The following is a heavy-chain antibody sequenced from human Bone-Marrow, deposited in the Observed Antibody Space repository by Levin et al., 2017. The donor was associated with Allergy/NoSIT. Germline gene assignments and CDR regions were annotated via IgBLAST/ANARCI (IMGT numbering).Heavy chain of an antibody. CDR3: AKDFRGDEWPYGLVV. Sequence: GGSLRLSCEASEFTFKNYAMNWIRQAPGKGLEWVAGIGSIQTYTYYADSVKGRFIISRDNSANTLFLEMNSLTADDTAVYYCAKDFRGDEWPYGLVVWGHGATVTVSS. CDR2: IGSIQTYT. CDR1: EFTFKNYA. V-gene: IGHV3-23*01. D-gene: IGHD3-16*01. J-gene: IGHJ6*02.